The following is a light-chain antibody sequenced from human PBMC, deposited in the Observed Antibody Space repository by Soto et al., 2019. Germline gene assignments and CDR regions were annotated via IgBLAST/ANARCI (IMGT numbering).Light chain of an antibody. CDR3: QQYGNSPPT. CDR1: QSVSSSY. Sequence: EIVLTQSPGTLSLSPGERATLSCRASQSVSSSYLAWYQQKPGQAPRLLIYGASSGATGIPDRFSGSGSGTDFTLTISRLEPEDLAVYYCQQYGNSPPTFGPGTKVDIK. CDR2: GAS. J-gene: IGKJ3*01. V-gene: IGKV3-20*01.